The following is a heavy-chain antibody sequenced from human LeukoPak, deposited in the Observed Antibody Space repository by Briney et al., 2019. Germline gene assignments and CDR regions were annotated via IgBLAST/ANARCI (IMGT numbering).Heavy chain of an antibody. Sequence: KTSETLPLTCTVSGGSISSYYWSWIRQPPGKGLEWIGYIYYSGSTNYNPSLKSRVTISVDTSKNQFSLKLSSVTAADTAVYYCARVGNNWNDLYNWFDPWGQGTLVTVSS. CDR2: IYYSGST. D-gene: IGHD1-20*01. CDR3: ARVGNNWNDLYNWFDP. J-gene: IGHJ5*02. V-gene: IGHV4-59*01. CDR1: GGSISSYY.